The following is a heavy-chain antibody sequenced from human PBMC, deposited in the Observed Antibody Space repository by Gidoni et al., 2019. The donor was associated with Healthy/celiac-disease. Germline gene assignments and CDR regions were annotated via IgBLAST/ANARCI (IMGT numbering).Heavy chain of an antibody. J-gene: IGHJ3*02. CDR1: GGSISSVGYY. D-gene: IGHD6-13*01. CDR2: IDYSGST. V-gene: IGHV4-31*03. CDR3: ARDFYSNSGTDAFDI. Sequence: QLQLHESVPGLVKPSQTLSLTCTVSGGSISSVGYYWSWIRQHPAKGLDWIGYIDYSGSTYYNPSLKSRVTISVDTSKNQFSLKLSSVTAADTAVYYWARDFYSNSGTDAFDIWGQGTMVTVSS.